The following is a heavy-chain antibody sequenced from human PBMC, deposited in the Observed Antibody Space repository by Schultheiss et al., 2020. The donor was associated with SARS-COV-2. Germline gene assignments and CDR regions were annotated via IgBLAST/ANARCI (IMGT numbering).Heavy chain of an antibody. CDR2: IIPIFGTA. Sequence: SVKVSCKASGGTFSSYAISWVRQAPGQGLEWMGGIIPIFGTANYAQKFQGRVAITRDTSASTAYLELTSLTVEDTALYYCARELAATGTGGFDPWGQGTLVTVSS. V-gene: IGHV1-69*05. J-gene: IGHJ5*02. D-gene: IGHD1-14*01. CDR3: ARELAATGTGGFDP. CDR1: GGTFSSYA.